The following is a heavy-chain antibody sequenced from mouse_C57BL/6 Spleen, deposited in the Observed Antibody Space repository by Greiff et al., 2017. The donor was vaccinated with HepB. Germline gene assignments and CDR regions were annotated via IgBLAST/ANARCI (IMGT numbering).Heavy chain of an antibody. V-gene: IGHV5-17*01. CDR1: GFTFSDYG. CDR3: ARMNYYGYYFDY. Sequence: EVKLMESGGGLVKPGGSLKLSCAASGFTFSDYGMHWVRQAPEKGLEWVAYISSGSSTIYYADTVKGRFTISRDNAKNTLFLQMTSLRSEDTAMYYCARMNYYGYYFDYWGQGTTLTVSS. J-gene: IGHJ2*01. D-gene: IGHD1-1*01. CDR2: ISSGSSTI.